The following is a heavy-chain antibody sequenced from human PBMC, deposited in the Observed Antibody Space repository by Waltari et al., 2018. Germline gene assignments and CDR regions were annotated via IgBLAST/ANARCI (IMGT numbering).Heavy chain of an antibody. CDR3: ARDIAVAGTIYYYYGMDV. D-gene: IGHD6-19*01. Sequence: EVQLVESGGGLVQPGGSLRLSCAASGFTFSSYAMHWVRQAPGKGLEYVSAISSNGGSTYYANAVKGRLTISRDNSKNTLYRQMGSLRAEDMAVYYCARDIAVAGTIYYYYGMDVWGQGTTVTVS. CDR1: GFTFSSYA. CDR2: ISSNGGST. V-gene: IGHV3-64*01. J-gene: IGHJ6*02.